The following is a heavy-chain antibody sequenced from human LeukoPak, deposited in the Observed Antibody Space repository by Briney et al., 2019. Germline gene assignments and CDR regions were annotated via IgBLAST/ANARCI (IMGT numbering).Heavy chain of an antibody. V-gene: IGHV4-39*01. Sequence: SETLSLTCTVSGGSISSSAYYWGWLRQPPGQGLVWTGNSYYSGTTYYTPPLKKRVPISVDTSKNQFSVNLYSVTAAVTAVYYCARKEIYPAWFDPWGQGTLVTVSS. CDR1: GGSISSSAYY. CDR2: SYYSGTT. CDR3: ARKEIYPAWFDP. J-gene: IGHJ5*02.